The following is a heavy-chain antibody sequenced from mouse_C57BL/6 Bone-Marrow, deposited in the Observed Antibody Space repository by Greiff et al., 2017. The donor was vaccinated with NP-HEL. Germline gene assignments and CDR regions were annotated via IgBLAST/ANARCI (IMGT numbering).Heavy chain of an antibody. Sequence: EVQLQQSGPELVKPGASVKMSCKASGYTFTDYNMHWVKQSHGKSLEWIGYINPNNGGTSYNQKFKGKATLTVNKSSSTAYMELRSLTSEDAAVYYCAKGGTSWFAYWGQGTLVTVSA. D-gene: IGHD3-3*01. CDR2: INPNNGGT. CDR1: GYTFTDYN. V-gene: IGHV1-22*01. J-gene: IGHJ3*01. CDR3: AKGGTSWFAY.